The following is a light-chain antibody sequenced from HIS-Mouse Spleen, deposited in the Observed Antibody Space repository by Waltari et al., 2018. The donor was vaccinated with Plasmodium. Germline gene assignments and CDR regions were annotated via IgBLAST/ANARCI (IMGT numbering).Light chain of an antibody. V-gene: IGLV2-23*01. J-gene: IGLJ1*01. Sequence: QSALTPPASVSGSPGQSITISCTGTSRDVGRYNLVSWYQQHPGKAPKLMIYEGSKRPSGVSNRFSGSKSGNTASLTISGLQAEDEADYYCCSYAGSSTYVFGTGIKVTVL. CDR3: CSYAGSSTYV. CDR1: SRDVGRYNL. CDR2: EGS.